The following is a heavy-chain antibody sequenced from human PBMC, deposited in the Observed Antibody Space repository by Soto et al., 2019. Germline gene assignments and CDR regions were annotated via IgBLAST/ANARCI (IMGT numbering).Heavy chain of an antibody. CDR2: IKGDESST. D-gene: IGHD3-3*01. CDR1: GFTFSTYW. J-gene: IGHJ4*02. Sequence: EVQLGESGGDSVQPGGSLRLSCAASGFTFSTYWMHWVRQAPGEGLVWVSRIKGDESSTSSADSVKGRFTISRDNAKNTLYLHIKSLRADATAVYYCARGAFHNYDVDYWGQGTLVTVSS. CDR3: ARGAFHNYDVDY. V-gene: IGHV3-74*01.